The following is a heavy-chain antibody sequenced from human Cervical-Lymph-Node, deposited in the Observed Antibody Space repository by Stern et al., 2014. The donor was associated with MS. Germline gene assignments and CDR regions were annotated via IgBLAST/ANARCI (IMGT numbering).Heavy chain of an antibody. Sequence: VQLVQSGAEVKKPGESLKISCKGSGYTFATYWIGWVRQMPGKGLEWMGIIYPGDSDNRYSPSFQGQVTISADNSLSTAYLQWSSLKASATAIYYCARQGRAIAGATQDHFDHWGQGAPVTVSS. CDR2: IYPGDSDN. J-gene: IGHJ4*02. CDR1: GYTFATYW. CDR3: ARQGRAIAGATQDHFDH. V-gene: IGHV5-51*01. D-gene: IGHD1-26*01.